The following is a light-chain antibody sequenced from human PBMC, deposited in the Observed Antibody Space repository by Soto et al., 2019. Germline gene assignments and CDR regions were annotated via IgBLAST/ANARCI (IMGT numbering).Light chain of an antibody. CDR2: AAS. J-gene: IGKJ1*01. CDR3: QQYGGSPRT. CDR1: QSVGSY. V-gene: IGKV3-20*01. Sequence: EIVLTQSPGTLSLSPGERATLSCRASQSVGSYLAWYQQKHGQAPRLLIYAASNRATGVPDRFSGSGSGTDFTLTISRLEPEDFAVYYCQQYGGSPRTFGQGTKVEVK.